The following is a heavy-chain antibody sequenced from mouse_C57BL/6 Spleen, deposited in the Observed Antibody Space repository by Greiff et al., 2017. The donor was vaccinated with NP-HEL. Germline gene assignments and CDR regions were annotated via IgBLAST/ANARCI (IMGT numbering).Heavy chain of an antibody. CDR1: GVSFNTYA. V-gene: IGHV10-1*01. CDR3: VRQTGTSEYFDV. Sequence: EVKVVESGGGLVQPKGSLKLPCAASGVSFNTYAMNWVRQAPGKGLEWVARIRSKSTNYATYYADSVKDRFTISRDDSESMLYLQMNNLKTEDTAMYYCVRQTGTSEYFDVWGTGTTVTVSS. CDR2: IRSKSTNYAT. J-gene: IGHJ1*03. D-gene: IGHD4-1*01.